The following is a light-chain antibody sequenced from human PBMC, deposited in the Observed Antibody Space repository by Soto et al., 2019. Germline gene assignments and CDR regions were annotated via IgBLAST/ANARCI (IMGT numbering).Light chain of an antibody. CDR2: STN. CDR1: TSNIGINT. Sequence: QAVVTQPPSASETPGQRVTIFCSGSTSNIGINTVNWYQQLPGTAPKLLIYSTNQRPSGVPGRFSGSKSGTSASLAISGLQSEDEADYYCAAWDDSLNGVVFGGGTKVTVL. V-gene: IGLV1-44*01. CDR3: AAWDDSLNGVV. J-gene: IGLJ2*01.